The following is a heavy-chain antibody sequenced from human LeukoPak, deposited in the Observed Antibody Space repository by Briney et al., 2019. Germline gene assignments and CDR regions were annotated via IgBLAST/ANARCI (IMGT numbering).Heavy chain of an antibody. CDR1: GYTFTSYY. CDR3: AIGWGPHGSGSYSPNY. D-gene: IGHD3-10*01. J-gene: IGHJ4*02. V-gene: IGHV1-46*01. CDR2: INPSGGST. Sequence: EASVKVSCKASGYTFTSYYMHWVRQAPGQGLEWMGIINPSGGSTSYAQKFQGRVTMTRDTSTSTVYMELGSLRSEDTAVYYCAIGWGPHGSGSYSPNYWGQGTLVTVSS.